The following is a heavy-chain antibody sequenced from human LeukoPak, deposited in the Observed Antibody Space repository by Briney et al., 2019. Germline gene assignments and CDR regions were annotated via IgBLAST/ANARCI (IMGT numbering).Heavy chain of an antibody. CDR2: IKQDGTEK. Sequence: GGSLRLSCAASGFTFSSYSMNWVRKAPGKGLEWVANIKQDGTEKYYVDSVKGRFTISRDYARKSLYLQLNSLRAEDTAVYYCARLSEMFRGPQVIYYFDFWGQGTLVTVSS. CDR1: GFTFSSYS. CDR3: ARLSEMFRGPQVIYYFDF. V-gene: IGHV3-7*01. D-gene: IGHD3-10*01. J-gene: IGHJ4*02.